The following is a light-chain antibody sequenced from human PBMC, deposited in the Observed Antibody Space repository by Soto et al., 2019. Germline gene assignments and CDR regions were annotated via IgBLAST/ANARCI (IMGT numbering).Light chain of an antibody. V-gene: IGLV2-14*01. CDR3: SSYTSSSLYV. CDR1: RSDVGGYNY. CDR2: EVS. J-gene: IGLJ1*01. Sequence: SALTQPASVSGSPGQSITISCTGTRSDVGGYNYVSWYQQHPGKAPKLMIYEVSNRPSGVSNRFSGSKSGNTASLTISGLQAEDEADYYCSSYTSSSLYVFGTGTKLTVL.